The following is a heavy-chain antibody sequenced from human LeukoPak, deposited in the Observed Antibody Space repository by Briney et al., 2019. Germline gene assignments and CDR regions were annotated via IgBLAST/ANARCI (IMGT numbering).Heavy chain of an antibody. V-gene: IGHV3-74*01. CDR1: GNYW. CDR2: INSDGSWT. CDR3: AKGGLRDGYSYAS. J-gene: IGHJ5*02. Sequence: GGSLRLSCAAYGNYWMHWVRPVPGKALVWVSHINSDGSWTSYADSVKGRFTISKDNAKNTVYLQMNSLRAEDTAVYYCAKGGLRDGYSYASWGQGTLITVSS. D-gene: IGHD5-24*01.